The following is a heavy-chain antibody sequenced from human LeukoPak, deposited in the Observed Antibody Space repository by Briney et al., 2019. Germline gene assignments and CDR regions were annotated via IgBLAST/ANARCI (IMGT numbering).Heavy chain of an antibody. CDR1: RFTFDDYN. V-gene: IGHV3-20*04. CDR2: ITLNGGST. D-gene: IGHD3-10*01. J-gene: IGHJ4*02. CDR3: ARGGSGIEY. Sequence: VRSLRPSRAASRFTFDDYNMRSVRQAPRERLEWVSGITLNGGSTGSADSLKVRFTISRDNPRNSLSLQMNSLRAEETALYYCARGGSGIEYWGQGTMVTVSS.